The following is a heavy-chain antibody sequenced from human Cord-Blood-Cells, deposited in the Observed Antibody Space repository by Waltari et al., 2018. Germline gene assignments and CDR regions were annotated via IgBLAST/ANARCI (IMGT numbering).Heavy chain of an antibody. D-gene: IGHD1-26*01. J-gene: IGHJ3*02. CDR2: IYYSGST. Sequence: QLQLQESDPGLVKPSETLSLTCTVSGGSISSSSYYWGWIRQPPGKGLEWIGSIYYSGSTYYNPSLKSRVTISVDTSKNQFSLKLSSVTAADTAVYYCARQYSGSSHDAFDIWGQGTMVTVSS. CDR1: GGSISSSSYY. V-gene: IGHV4-39*01. CDR3: ARQYSGSSHDAFDI.